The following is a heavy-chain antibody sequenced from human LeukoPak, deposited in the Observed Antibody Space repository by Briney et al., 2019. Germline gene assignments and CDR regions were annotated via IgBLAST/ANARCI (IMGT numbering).Heavy chain of an antibody. Sequence: PGRSLRLSCAASGFTFSSYGMHWVRQAPGKGLEWVAVIWYDGSNKYYADSVKGRFTISRDNSKNTLYLQMNSLRAEDTAVYYCARGGLYDFWSGRLTNWFDPWGQGTLVTVSS. V-gene: IGHV3-33*01. CDR1: GFTFSSYG. CDR3: ARGGLYDFWSGRLTNWFDP. D-gene: IGHD3-3*01. CDR2: IWYDGSNK. J-gene: IGHJ5*02.